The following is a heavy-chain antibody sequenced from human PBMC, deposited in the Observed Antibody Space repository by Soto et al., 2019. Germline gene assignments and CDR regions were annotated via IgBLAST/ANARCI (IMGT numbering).Heavy chain of an antibody. V-gene: IGHV1-46*01. J-gene: IGHJ6*02. CDR2: INPSGGST. CDR3: ARWLTDRGVVVAAQPPLGMDV. D-gene: IGHD2-15*01. Sequence: GASVKVSCKASGYTFTSYYMHWVRQAPGQGLEWMGIINPSGGSTSYAQKFQGRVTMTRDTSTSTVYMELSSLRSEDTAVYYCARWLTDRGVVVAAQPPLGMDVWGQGTTVTVSS. CDR1: GYTFTSYY.